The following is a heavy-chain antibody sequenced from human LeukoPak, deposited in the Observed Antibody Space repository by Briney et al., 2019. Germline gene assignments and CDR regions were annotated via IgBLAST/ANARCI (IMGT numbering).Heavy chain of an antibody. J-gene: IGHJ5*02. V-gene: IGHV1-2*04. CDR1: GYTFTGYY. D-gene: IGHD1/OR15-1a*01. CDR3: AREIGTTERRFDP. CDR2: INPNSGGT. Sequence: ASVKVSCKASGYTFTGYYMHWVRQAPGQGLEWMGWINPNSGGTNYAQKFQGWVTMTRDTSISTAYMELSRLRSDDTAVDYCAREIGTTERRFDPWGQGTLVNVSS.